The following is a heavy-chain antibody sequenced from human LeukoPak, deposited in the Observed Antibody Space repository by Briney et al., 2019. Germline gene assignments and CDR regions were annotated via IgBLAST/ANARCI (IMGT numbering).Heavy chain of an antibody. Sequence: AXVKVSCKASGYTFTSYDINWVRQAPGQGLEWMGWMNPNSGNTGYAQKFQGRVTMTRNTSISTAYMELSSLRSEDTAVYYCARGYDSSGYYFDYWGQGTLVTVSS. J-gene: IGHJ4*02. D-gene: IGHD3-22*01. CDR3: ARGYDSSGYYFDY. CDR1: GYTFTSYD. CDR2: MNPNSGNT. V-gene: IGHV1-8*01.